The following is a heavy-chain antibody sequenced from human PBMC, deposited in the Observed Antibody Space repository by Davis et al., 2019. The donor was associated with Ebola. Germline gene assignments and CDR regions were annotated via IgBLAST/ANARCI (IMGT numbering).Heavy chain of an antibody. V-gene: IGHV3-53*01. Sequence: GESLKISCAASGFAVSTNHMSWVRQAPGEGLEWVSVLDSGATTNYVDSVKGRFTISRDTSKNTVYLHMNSLRAEDTAVYFCARGRAEAGLFYYYYYYMDVWGKGTTVTVSS. CDR3: ARGRAEAGLFYYYYYYMDV. CDR2: LDSGATT. D-gene: IGHD6-19*01. CDR1: GFAVSTNH. J-gene: IGHJ6*03.